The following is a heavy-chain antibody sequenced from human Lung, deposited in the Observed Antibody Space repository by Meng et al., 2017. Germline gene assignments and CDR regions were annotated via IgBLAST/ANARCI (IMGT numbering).Heavy chain of an antibody. CDR2: INHSGST. V-gene: IGHV4-34*01. J-gene: IGHJ4*02. Sequence: QGKLQQGGAGLLKPSETLSLTCVVSGGSFSDYYWSWIRQPPGKGLDWIGEINHSGSTNYNPSLESRATISVDTSQNNLSLKLSSVTAADSAVYYCARGPTTMAHDFDYWGQGTLVTVSS. CDR3: ARGPTTMAHDFDY. CDR1: GGSFSDYY. D-gene: IGHD4-11*01.